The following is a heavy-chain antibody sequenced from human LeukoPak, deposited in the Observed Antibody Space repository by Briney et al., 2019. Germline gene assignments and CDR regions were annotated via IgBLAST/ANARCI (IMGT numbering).Heavy chain of an antibody. J-gene: IGHJ4*02. Sequence: ASVKVSCKAPGYTFTSYGISWVRQAPGQGLEWIGWISAYNGNTNYAQKLQGRVTMTTDTSTSTAYMELSSLRSEDTAVYYCARVPLYYYDSSGYYGAFDYWGQGTLVTVSS. D-gene: IGHD3-22*01. CDR2: ISAYNGNT. V-gene: IGHV1-18*01. CDR1: GYTFTSYG. CDR3: ARVPLYYYDSSGYYGAFDY.